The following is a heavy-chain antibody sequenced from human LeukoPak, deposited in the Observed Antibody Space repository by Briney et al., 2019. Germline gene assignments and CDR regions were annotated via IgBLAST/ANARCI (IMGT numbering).Heavy chain of an antibody. V-gene: IGHV1-2*02. Sequence: ASVKVSCKASGYTFTGYYMHWVRQAPGQGLEWMGWINPNNGDTHYAQKFQGTVTMTRDTSISTAYMELSSLRSDDTAVYYCARDLRVAVAGRPLSEFDYWGQGTLVTVSS. CDR2: INPNNGDT. CDR1: GYTFTGYY. D-gene: IGHD6-19*01. CDR3: ARDLRVAVAGRPLSEFDY. J-gene: IGHJ4*02.